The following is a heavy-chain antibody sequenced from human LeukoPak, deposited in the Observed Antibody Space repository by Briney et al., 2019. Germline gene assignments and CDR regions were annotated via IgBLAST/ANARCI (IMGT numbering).Heavy chain of an antibody. J-gene: IGHJ4*02. V-gene: IGHV3-30*04. CDR3: AKNGGSERWLQPKFVTH. CDR1: GFTFSSYA. CDR2: ISYDGSNN. D-gene: IGHD5-24*01. Sequence: PGGSLRLSCAATGFTFSSYAMHWVRQAPGKGLEWVAVISYDGSNNYYADSVKGRFTMSRDNSKNTLYLQMNSLRAEDTAVYYCAKNGGSERWLQPKFVTHWGQGTLVTVSS.